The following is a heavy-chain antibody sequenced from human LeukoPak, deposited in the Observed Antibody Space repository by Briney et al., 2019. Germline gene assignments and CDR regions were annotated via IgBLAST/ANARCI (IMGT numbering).Heavy chain of an antibody. CDR1: GYTFTNFG. V-gene: IGHV1-18*01. D-gene: IGHD3-22*01. Sequence: ASVKVSCTSSGYTFTNFGISWVRQAPGQGLEWMGWISAYNGNTNYAQKVQGRVTMTTDTSTSTAYMDLRSLRSDDTAVYYCARGLYYDSSGYPPLEYWGQGTLVTVSS. CDR2: ISAYNGNT. J-gene: IGHJ4*02. CDR3: ARGLYYDSSGYPPLEY.